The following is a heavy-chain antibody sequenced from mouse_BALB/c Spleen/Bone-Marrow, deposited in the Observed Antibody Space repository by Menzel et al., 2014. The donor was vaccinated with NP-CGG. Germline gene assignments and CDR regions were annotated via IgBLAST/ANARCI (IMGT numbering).Heavy chain of an antibody. CDR3: ARDYGTGAMDY. CDR2: IWGDGST. Sequence: VQLVESGPGLVAPSQSLAITCTVSGFSLTGYGLKWVRQPPGKGLEWLGEIWGDGSTDYNSALKSRLSISKDNSKSQVFLKMNSLQTDDTARYYCARDYGTGAMDYWGQGTSATVSS. V-gene: IGHV2-6-7*01. D-gene: IGHD1-1*01. J-gene: IGHJ4*01. CDR1: GFSLTGYG.